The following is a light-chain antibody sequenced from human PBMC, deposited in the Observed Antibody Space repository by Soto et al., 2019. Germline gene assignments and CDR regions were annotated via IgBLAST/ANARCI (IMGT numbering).Light chain of an antibody. V-gene: IGLV1-40*01. CDR3: SSYTSTSYV. J-gene: IGLJ1*01. CDR1: SSNIGAHYD. CDR2: GNS. Sequence: QSVLTQPPSVSGAPGQRVTISCTGSSSNIGAHYDVHWYQQLPGTAPKLLIYGNSNRPSGVPDRFSGSKSGTSASLAITGLQAEDEADYYCSSYTSTSYVFGTGTKVTVL.